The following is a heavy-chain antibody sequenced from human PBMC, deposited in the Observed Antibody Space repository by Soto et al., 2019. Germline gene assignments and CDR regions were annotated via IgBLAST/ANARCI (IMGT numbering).Heavy chain of an antibody. CDR1: GYSFTSYW. D-gene: IGHD5-12*01. V-gene: IGHV5-10-1*01. Sequence: EVQLVQSGAEVKKPGESLRMSCKGSGYSFTSYWINWVRQMPGKGLEWMGRTDPSDSYSNYSPSVQGDITISADRSINAADLQATSLKASRSAMYYRVTSSSESRGSWSSFDPWGKGTLVTVSS. J-gene: IGHJ5*02. CDR2: TDPSDSYS. CDR3: VTSSSESRGSWSSFDP.